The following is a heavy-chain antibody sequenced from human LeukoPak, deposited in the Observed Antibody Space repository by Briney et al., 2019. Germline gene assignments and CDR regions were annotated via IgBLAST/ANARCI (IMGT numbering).Heavy chain of an antibody. V-gene: IGHV3-15*01. CDR1: GFTFSYAW. CDR2: IKSDTAGGTS. J-gene: IGHJ4*02. D-gene: IGHD6-19*01. Sequence: GGSLRLSCAASGFTFSYAWMTWVRQAPGKGLEWVGHIKSDTAGGTSDYAAPVKGRFAISRDDSKNMVYLQMNSLKTEDTAVYYCTTDLPPGYSSYLSYFWGPGTPVTVSS. CDR3: TTDLPPGYSSYLSYF.